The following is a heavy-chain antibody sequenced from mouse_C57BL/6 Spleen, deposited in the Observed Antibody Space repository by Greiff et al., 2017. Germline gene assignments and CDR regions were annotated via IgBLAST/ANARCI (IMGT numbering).Heavy chain of an antibody. CDR1: GFNIKDDY. V-gene: IGHV14-4*01. Sequence: EVQLQQSGAELVRPGASVKLSCTASGFNIKDDYMHWVKQRPEQGLEWIGWIDPENGATEYASTFQGKATITADTSSNTAYLQLSSLTSEDTAVYYCTTNDYRWYFEVWGTGTTVTVSS. CDR2: IDPENGAT. CDR3: TTNDYRWYFEV. J-gene: IGHJ1*03. D-gene: IGHD2-4*01.